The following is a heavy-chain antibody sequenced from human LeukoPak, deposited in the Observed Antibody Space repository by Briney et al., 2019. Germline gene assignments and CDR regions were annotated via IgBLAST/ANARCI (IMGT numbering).Heavy chain of an antibody. J-gene: IGHJ4*02. Sequence: SQTLSLTCAVSGSSISSGGYFWSWIRQPPGKGLEWIGYIYHSGSTYYNPSLKSRVTISVDRSKNQFSLKLSSVTAADTAVYYCARGTVVVPAATGPYFDYWGQGTLVTVSS. CDR2: IYHSGST. V-gene: IGHV4-30-2*01. CDR3: ARGTVVVPAATGPYFDY. D-gene: IGHD2-2*01. CDR1: GSSISSGGYF.